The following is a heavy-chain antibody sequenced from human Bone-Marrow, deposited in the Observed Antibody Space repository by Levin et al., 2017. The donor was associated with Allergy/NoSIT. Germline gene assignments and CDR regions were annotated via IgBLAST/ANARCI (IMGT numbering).Heavy chain of an antibody. CDR2: IIPIFGTA. Sequence: ASVKVSCKASGGTFSSYAISWVRQAPGQGLEWMGGIIPIFGTANYAQKFQGRVTITADESTSTAYMELSSLRSEDTAVYYCARDGSSSPGVNWFDPWGQGTLVTVSS. D-gene: IGHD6-6*01. J-gene: IGHJ5*02. V-gene: IGHV1-69*13. CDR1: GGTFSSYA. CDR3: ARDGSSSPGVNWFDP.